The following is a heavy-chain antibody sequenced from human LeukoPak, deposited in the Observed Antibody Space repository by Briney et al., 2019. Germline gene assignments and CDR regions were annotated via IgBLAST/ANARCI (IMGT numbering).Heavy chain of an antibody. J-gene: IGHJ4*02. CDR3: AKDRLGGYSYGPFDY. CDR2: ISWNSGSI. V-gene: IGHV3-9*01. Sequence: GGSLRLSCAASGFTFSSYSMNWVRQAPGKGLEWVSGISWNSGSIGYADSVKGRFTISRDNAKNSLYLQMNSLRAEDTALYYCAKDRLGGYSYGPFDYWGQGTLVTVSS. CDR1: GFTFSSYS. D-gene: IGHD5-18*01.